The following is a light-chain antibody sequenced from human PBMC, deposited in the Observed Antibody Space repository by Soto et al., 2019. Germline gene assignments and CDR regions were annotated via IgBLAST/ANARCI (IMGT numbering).Light chain of an antibody. J-gene: IGKJ2*01. CDR3: QQKYSTLST. CDR2: AAS. V-gene: IGKV1-39*01. CDR1: QSISTY. Sequence: DIQVTQSPSSLSASVGDSVTISCRASQSISTYLNWYQHKPGKAPKLLIHAASSLRSGVPSRVSGSGSGTDFTLTISSLQHEHFETYSSQQKYSTLSTLGQGTKGDIK.